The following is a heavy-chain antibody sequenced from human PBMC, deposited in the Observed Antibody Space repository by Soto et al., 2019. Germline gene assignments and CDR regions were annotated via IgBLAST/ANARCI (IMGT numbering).Heavy chain of an antibody. CDR1: GVTFSSYG. Sequence: QVQLVESGGGVVQPGRSLRLSCAASGVTFSSYGMHWVRQAPGKGLEWVAVIAYDGSNTYYADSVTGRCAISRDNSKNTLYREMNSLRAEDTAVYYCAKEVANHAWFDYWWQGTLVSVSS. J-gene: IGHJ4*02. V-gene: IGHV3-30*18. D-gene: IGHD5-12*01. CDR2: IAYDGSNT. CDR3: AKEVANHAWFDY.